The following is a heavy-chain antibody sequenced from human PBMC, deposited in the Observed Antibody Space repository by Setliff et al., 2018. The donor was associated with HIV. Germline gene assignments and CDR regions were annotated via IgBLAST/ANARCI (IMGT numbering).Heavy chain of an antibody. CDR2: IYTNGYT. CDR3: ARAPPGIQNDAFDV. CDR1: GGSISSGSYY. Sequence: KSSETLSLTCSVSGGSISSGSYYWTWIRQPAGKGPEWIGHIYTNGYTNYNPSLKSRVTISVDTSKSQFSLKLTSVTAADTAVYYCARAPPGIQNDAFDVWGQGTMVTVSS. V-gene: IGHV4-61*09. J-gene: IGHJ3*01.